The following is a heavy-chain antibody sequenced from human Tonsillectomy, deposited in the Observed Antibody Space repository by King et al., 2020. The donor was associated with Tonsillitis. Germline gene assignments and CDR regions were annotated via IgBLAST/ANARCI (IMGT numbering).Heavy chain of an antibody. CDR1: GATFTSYS. CDR2: IIPLSRTA. J-gene: IGHJ4*02. V-gene: IGHV1-69*01. Sequence: QLVQSGAEVKKPGSSVQVSCGASGATFTSYSIIWVRQAPGQGLEWMGGIIPLSRTANYAQKFQGRVTITADESTGTAYMDLSNLRSEDTAVYFCARVAKTSGYDVYYFDYWGQGTLVTVSS. CDR3: ARVAKTSGYDVYYFDY. D-gene: IGHD5-12*01.